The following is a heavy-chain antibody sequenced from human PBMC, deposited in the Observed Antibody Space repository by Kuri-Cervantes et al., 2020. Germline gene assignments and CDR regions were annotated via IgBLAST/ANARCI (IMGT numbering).Heavy chain of an antibody. V-gene: IGHV1-46*01. D-gene: IGHD6-19*01. J-gene: IGHJ5*02. CDR3: ARAQNPGGWGDGRFDP. Sequence: ASVKVSCKASGYTFTSYYMHWVRQAPGQGLEWMGIINPSGGSTSYAQKFQGRVTMTRDTSTSTVYMELRSLRSDDTAVYYCARAQNPGGWGDGRFDPWGQGTLVTVSS. CDR2: INPSGGST. CDR1: GYTFTSYY.